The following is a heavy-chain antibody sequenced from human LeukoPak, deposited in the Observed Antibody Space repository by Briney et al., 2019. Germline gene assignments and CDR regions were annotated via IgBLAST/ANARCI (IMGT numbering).Heavy chain of an antibody. J-gene: IGHJ4*02. CDR2: ILSHGSNT. CDR1: GFTFSGYG. D-gene: IGHD2-8*02. CDR3: AKDWNWRWDY. Sequence: PGGSLRLSCAASGFTFSGYGMHWVRQAPGKGLEWVAFILSHGSNTHYADSVKGRFTISRDNSKNTLYLQMNSLRAEDTAVYYCAKDWNWRWDYWGQGTLVTVSS. V-gene: IGHV3-30*02.